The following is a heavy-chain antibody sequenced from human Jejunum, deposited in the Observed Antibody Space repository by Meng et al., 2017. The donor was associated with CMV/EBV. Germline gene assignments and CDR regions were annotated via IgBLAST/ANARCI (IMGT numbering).Heavy chain of an antibody. Sequence: QAQLGQSGGEVKKPGASVKVSCKASCYTFTNYGITWVRQAPGQGLEWMGWINTNTGNPTYAQGFTGRFVFSLDTSVSTAYLQINSLRADDTAVYYCARDSPLDGYSLLDYWGQGTLVTVSS. CDR1: CYTFTNYG. CDR3: ARDSPLDGYSLLDY. V-gene: IGHV7-4-1*02. J-gene: IGHJ4*02. CDR2: INTNTGNP. D-gene: IGHD5-24*01.